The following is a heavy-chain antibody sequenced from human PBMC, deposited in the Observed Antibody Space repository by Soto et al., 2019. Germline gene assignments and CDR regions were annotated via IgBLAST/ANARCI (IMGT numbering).Heavy chain of an antibody. J-gene: IGHJ6*02. CDR2: IYYSGST. V-gene: IGHV4-30-4*01. CDR3: ARGPSEAYYYGMDV. Sequence: PSETLSLTCTVSGGSISSGDYYWSWIRQPPGKGLEWIGYIYYSGSTYYNPSLKSRVTISVDTSKNQFSLKLSSVTAADTAVYYCARGPSEAYYYGMDVWGQGTTVTVSS. CDR1: GGSISSGDYY.